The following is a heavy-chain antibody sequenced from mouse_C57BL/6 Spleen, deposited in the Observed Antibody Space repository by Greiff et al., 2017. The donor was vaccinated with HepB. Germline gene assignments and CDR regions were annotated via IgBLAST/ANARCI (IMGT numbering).Heavy chain of an antibody. J-gene: IGHJ1*03. CDR3: ARHEGRDYYGSSDVGYFDV. D-gene: IGHD1-1*01. Sequence: VKLVESGPGLVAPSQSLSITCTVSGFSLTSYGVHWVRQPPGKGLEWLVVIWSDGSTTYNSALKSRLSISKDNSKSQVFLKMNSLQTDDTAMYYCARHEGRDYYGSSDVGYFDVWGTGTTVTVSS. V-gene: IGHV2-6-1*01. CDR2: IWSDGST. CDR1: GFSLTSYG.